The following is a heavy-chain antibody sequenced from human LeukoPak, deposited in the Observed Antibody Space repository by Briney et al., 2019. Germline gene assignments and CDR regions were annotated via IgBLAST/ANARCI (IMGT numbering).Heavy chain of an antibody. CDR3: ARSYCSSTSCYTLDAFDI. J-gene: IGHJ3*02. CDR1: GGSFSGYY. CDR2: INHSGST. Sequence: SETLSLTCAVYGGSFSGYYWSWIRQPPGTGLEWIGEINHSGSTNYNSSLKSRVTISVDTSKNQFSLKLSSVTAADTAVYYCARSYCSSTSCYTLDAFDIWGQGTMVTVSS. V-gene: IGHV4-34*01. D-gene: IGHD2-2*02.